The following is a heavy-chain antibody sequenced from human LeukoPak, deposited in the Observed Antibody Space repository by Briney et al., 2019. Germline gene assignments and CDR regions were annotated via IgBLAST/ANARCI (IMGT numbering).Heavy chain of an antibody. CDR2: ISGSGGST. V-gene: IGHV3-23*01. Sequence: GGSLRLSCSASGFTFSSYAMSWVRQAPGKGLEWVSAISGSGGSTYYADSVKGRFTISRDNSKNTLYLQMNSLRAEDTAVYYCAKPATVTILTQLDYWGQGTLVTVSS. D-gene: IGHD4-11*01. CDR3: AKPATVTILTQLDY. J-gene: IGHJ4*02. CDR1: GFTFSSYA.